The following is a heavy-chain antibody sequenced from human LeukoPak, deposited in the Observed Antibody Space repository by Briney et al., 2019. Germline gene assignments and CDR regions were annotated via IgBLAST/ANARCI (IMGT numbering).Heavy chain of an antibody. CDR2: INSGGST. J-gene: IGHJ3*02. D-gene: IGHD6-13*01. CDR1: GFTFSTYA. CDR3: AKDWPSEWQQLPDYDAFDI. V-gene: IGHV3-23*01. Sequence: PGGSLRLPCAASGFTFSTYAMSWVRQAPGKGLEWVSAINSGGSTYYADSLKGRFTISRDNSKNTLYLQMNSLRADDTAVYYCAKDWPSEWQQLPDYDAFDIWGQGTMVTVSS.